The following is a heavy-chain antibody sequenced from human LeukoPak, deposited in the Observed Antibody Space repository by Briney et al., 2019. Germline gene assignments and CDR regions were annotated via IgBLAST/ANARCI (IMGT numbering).Heavy chain of an antibody. D-gene: IGHD6-19*01. V-gene: IGHV3-7*01. CDR1: GFTFSSYW. CDR2: IKQDGSEK. CDR3: ARDGVAVAGTFDY. Sequence: GGSLRLSCAASGFTFSSYWMSWVRQAPGKGLEWVANIKQDGSEKYYVDTVKGRFTTSRDNAKNSLYLQMNSLRAEDTAVYYCARDGVAVAGTFDYWGQGTLVTVSS. J-gene: IGHJ4*02.